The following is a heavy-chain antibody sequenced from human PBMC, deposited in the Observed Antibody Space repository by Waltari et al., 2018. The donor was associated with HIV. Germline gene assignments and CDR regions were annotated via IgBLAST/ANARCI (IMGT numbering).Heavy chain of an antibody. CDR1: GFNFSSYW. V-gene: IGHV3-74*01. D-gene: IGHD5-18*01. J-gene: IGHJ5*02. Sequence: EVQLVESGGGLVQPGGSLRLSCAASGFNFSSYWMHWVRQAPGKGLVWVSRINSDGSSTSYADSVKGRFTISRDNAKNTLYLQMNSLRAEDTAVYYCARVQGYSYAVNWFDPWGQGTLVTVSS. CDR2: INSDGSST. CDR3: ARVQGYSYAVNWFDP.